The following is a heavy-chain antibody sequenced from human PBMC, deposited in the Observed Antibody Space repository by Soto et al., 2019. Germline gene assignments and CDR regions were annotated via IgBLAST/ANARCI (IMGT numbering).Heavy chain of an antibody. J-gene: IGHJ4*02. D-gene: IGHD2-8*01. CDR3: ARARILYHPLLGY. CDR1: GFTFSSYA. V-gene: IGHV3-30-3*01. CDR2: ISYDGSNK. Sequence: PGGSLRLSCAASGFTFSSYAMHWVRQAPGKGLEWVAVISYDGSNKYYADSVKGRFTISRDNSKNTLYLQMNSLRAEDTAVYYCARARILYHPLLGYWGQGTLVTVSS.